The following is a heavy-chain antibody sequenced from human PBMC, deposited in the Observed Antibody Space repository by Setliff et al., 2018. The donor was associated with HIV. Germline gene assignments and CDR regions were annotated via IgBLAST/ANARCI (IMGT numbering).Heavy chain of an antibody. J-gene: IGHJ4*02. V-gene: IGHV4-4*02. CDR2: ISPSGRT. Sequence: SETLSLTCAVSGGSISTDNWWNWVRQTPGKGLEWIGEISPSGRTNYNPSLKSRVTISVDSSKNQFSLEMTSVTAADTAVYYCARAQTSVTFGGTVVKPGNYFDSWGQGILVTVSS. D-gene: IGHD3-16*02. CDR3: ARAQTSVTFGGTVVKPGNYFDS. CDR1: GGSISTDNW.